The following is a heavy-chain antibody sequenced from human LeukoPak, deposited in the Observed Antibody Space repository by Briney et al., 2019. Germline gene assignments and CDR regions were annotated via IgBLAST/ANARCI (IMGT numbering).Heavy chain of an antibody. D-gene: IGHD4/OR15-4a*01. CDR2: IYYSGGT. V-gene: IGHV4-59*12. Sequence: SETLSLTCTVSGGSINYYYWMWIRQPPGKGLEWIGYIYYSGGTHYNPSLKSRVAMLVDTSKNQFSLKLTAVTAADTAVYYCVRVGYGDYFDYWSQGTLVTVSS. J-gene: IGHJ4*02. CDR3: VRVGYGDYFDY. CDR1: GGSINYYY.